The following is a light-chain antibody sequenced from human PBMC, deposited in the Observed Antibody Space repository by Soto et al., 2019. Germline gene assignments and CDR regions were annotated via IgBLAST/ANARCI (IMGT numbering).Light chain of an antibody. J-gene: IGKJ4*01. CDR1: QGIGSA. CDR3: QNFRSSAIS. Sequence: AMQLSKSPSSLSASVGDRVSITCRASQGIGSALAWYQLKPGAAPALLIYDASTLESGVPSRFSGSRSGADFTLTISSLQPEDFATYYCQNFRSSAISFGGGTKVDIK. CDR2: DAS. V-gene: IGKV1-13*02.